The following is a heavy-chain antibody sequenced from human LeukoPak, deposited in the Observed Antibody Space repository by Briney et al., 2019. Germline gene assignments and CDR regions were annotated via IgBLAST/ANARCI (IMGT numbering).Heavy chain of an antibody. V-gene: IGHV4-39*01. CDR2: IYYSGNT. CDR1: GGSISSSSYY. Sequence: SETLSLTCTFSGGSISSSSYYGGWIRQPPGKGLEWMGCIYYSGNTYYNTSLKSRVTISVDTSKIHFSLKMSSVTAADTAVYYCARHHAPSWCGELLYLTRFDPWGQGTLVTVSS. CDR3: ARHHAPSWCGELLYLTRFDP. D-gene: IGHD3-10*01. J-gene: IGHJ5*02.